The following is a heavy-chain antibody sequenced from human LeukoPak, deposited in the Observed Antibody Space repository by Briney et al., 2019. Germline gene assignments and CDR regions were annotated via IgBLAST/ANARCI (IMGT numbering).Heavy chain of an antibody. V-gene: IGHV4-59*01. CDR3: AGCKSSYYGMDV. CDR2: IYYSGST. D-gene: IGHD2/OR15-2a*01. J-gene: IGHJ6*02. CDR1: SGSIRSYY. Sequence: SETLSLTCTVSSGSIRSYYWSWIRQSPGKGPEWIGYIYYSGSTNWNPSLKSRVTISVDTSKNQFSLKLSSVTAADTAVYYCAGCKSSYYGMDVWGQGTTVAVSS.